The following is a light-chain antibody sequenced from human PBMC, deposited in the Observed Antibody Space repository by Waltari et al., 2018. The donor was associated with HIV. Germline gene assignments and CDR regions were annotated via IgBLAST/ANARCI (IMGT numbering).Light chain of an antibody. Sequence: QAVLTQPPSLSASPGASASLTCTLRSGINVGAYWIYWYQQKPGSPPQFLLRYNSDSDKSQGSGVPSRFSGSKDASVNAGILFISGLQSEDEADYYCMIWHSDTVIIGGGTKLTVL. CDR2: YNSDSDK. V-gene: IGLV5-45*01. CDR3: MIWHSDTVI. J-gene: IGLJ2*01. CDR1: SGINVGAYW.